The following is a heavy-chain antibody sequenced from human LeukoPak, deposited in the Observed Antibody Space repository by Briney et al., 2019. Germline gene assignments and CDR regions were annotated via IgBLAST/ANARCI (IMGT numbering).Heavy chain of an antibody. CDR2: MNPNSGNT. V-gene: IGHV1-8*01. Sequence: ASVKVSCKASGYTFTSYDINWVRQATGQGLEWVGWMNPNSGNTGYAQNFRGRVTMTGDTSIGTAYMDLGSLRSDDTAVYYCVRTSRRYCSGGTCYGPDFDYWGQGTLVTVSS. CDR1: GYTFTSYD. D-gene: IGHD2-15*01. J-gene: IGHJ4*02. CDR3: VRTSRRYCSGGTCYGPDFDY.